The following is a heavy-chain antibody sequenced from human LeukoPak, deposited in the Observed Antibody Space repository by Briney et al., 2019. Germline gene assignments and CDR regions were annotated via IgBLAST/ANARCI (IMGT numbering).Heavy chain of an antibody. J-gene: IGHJ4*02. CDR2: ISSSSSYI. CDR3: ARARGYGGYVVD. V-gene: IGHV3-21*01. D-gene: IGHD5-12*01. Sequence: GGSLRLSCEDSGFTFSSYSMNWVRQAPGKGLEWVSSISSSSSYIYYADSVKGRFTISRDNAKNSLYLQMNSLRAEDTAVYYCARARGYGGYVVDWGQGTLVTVSS. CDR1: GFTFSSYS.